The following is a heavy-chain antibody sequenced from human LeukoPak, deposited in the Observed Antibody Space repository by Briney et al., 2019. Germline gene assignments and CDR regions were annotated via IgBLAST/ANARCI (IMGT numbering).Heavy chain of an antibody. CDR1: GGSISSNW. CDR3: AGFPPGEYDSSGNYYEFIY. V-gene: IGHV4-4*02. Sequence: PSETLSLTCAVSGGSISSNWWSWVRQPPGKGLEWIGEIDHSGSTNYNPSLKSRVTISVDKSESQFSLKLSSVTAADTAVYYCAGFPPGEYDSSGNYYEFIYWGQGTLVTVSS. J-gene: IGHJ4*02. CDR2: IDHSGST. D-gene: IGHD3-22*01.